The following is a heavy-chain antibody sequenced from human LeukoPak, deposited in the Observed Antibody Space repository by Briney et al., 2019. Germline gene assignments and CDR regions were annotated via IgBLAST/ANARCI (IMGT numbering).Heavy chain of an antibody. Sequence: GGSLRLSCAASGFTFSSYNMNWVRQAPGKGLDWVSSISTTSSYISYTDSVKGRFTISRDNAKNSLYLQMNSLRAEDTAVYYCARDHYDSSGYGYYFDSWGQGTLVTVSS. CDR1: GFTFSSYN. CDR3: ARDHYDSSGYGYYFDS. J-gene: IGHJ4*02. CDR2: ISTTSSYI. V-gene: IGHV3-21*01. D-gene: IGHD3-22*01.